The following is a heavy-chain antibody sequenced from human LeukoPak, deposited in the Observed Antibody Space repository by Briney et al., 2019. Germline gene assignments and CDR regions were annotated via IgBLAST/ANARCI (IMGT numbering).Heavy chain of an antibody. CDR1: GYSFTNYW. V-gene: IGHV5-51*01. J-gene: IGHJ4*02. CDR2: IFPGDSDT. D-gene: IGHD3-10*01. CDR3: ACATPYYYGSGSYYADY. Sequence: GESLKISCKGSGYSFTNYWIGWVRQMPGKGLEWMGIIFPGDSDTRYNPSFQGQVTISADKSISTAYLQWSSLKASDTVMYYCACATPYYYGSGSYYADYWGQGTLVAVSS.